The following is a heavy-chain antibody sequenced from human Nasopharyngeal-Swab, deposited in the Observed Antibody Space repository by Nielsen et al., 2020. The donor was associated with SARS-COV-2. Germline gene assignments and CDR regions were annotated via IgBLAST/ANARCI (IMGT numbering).Heavy chain of an antibody. CDR2: ISWDGVGI. CDR3: ARAGTTIGQGYFTYLDS. Sequence: GESLKISCEASGFSFDNYVMHWVRQAPGKGLEWVSLISWDGVGIYYTDSVRGRFTISRDNNKNSLYLQMDNLRREDTALYRCARAGTTIGQGYFTYLDSWGQGTQVTVSP. D-gene: IGHD5-12*01. V-gene: IGHV3-43D*03. J-gene: IGHJ4*02. CDR1: GFSFDNYV.